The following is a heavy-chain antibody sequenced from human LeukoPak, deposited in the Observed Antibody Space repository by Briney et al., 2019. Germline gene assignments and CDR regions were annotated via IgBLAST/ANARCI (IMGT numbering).Heavy chain of an antibody. Sequence: SETLSLTCTVSGVSISSYYWSWIRQPAGKGLEWIGRIYTSGSTNYNPSLKSRVTMSVDTSKNQFSLKLSSVTAADTAVYYCARFSGIAAAGIHAFDIWGQGTMVTVSS. CDR2: IYTSGST. D-gene: IGHD6-13*01. V-gene: IGHV4-4*07. CDR1: GVSISSYY. J-gene: IGHJ3*02. CDR3: ARFSGIAAAGIHAFDI.